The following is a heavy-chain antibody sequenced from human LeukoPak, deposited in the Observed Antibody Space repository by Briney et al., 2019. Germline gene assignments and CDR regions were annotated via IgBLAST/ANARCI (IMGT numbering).Heavy chain of an antibody. V-gene: IGHV1-69*13. J-gene: IGHJ6*03. CDR3: ARDPVVPAARDYMDV. Sequence: ASVKVSCKASGGTFSSYAISWVRQAPGQGLEWMGGIIPIFGTANYAQKFQGRVTITADESTSTAYMELSSLRSEDTAVYYCARDPVVPAARDYMDVWGKGTTVTVSS. CDR1: GGTFSSYA. D-gene: IGHD2-2*01. CDR2: IIPIFGTA.